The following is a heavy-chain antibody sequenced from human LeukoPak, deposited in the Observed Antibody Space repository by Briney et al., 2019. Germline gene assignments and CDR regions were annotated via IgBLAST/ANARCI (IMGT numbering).Heavy chain of an antibody. CDR1: GGSISSYY. Sequence: SETLSLTCTVSGGSISSYYWDWIRQPPGKGLEWIGYVSYTGTTNYNPSLNSRVTISVDSSKNQFSLELTSVTAADTAVYYCARHLMRSSWYGFDPWGQEPWSPSPQ. D-gene: IGHD6-13*01. V-gene: IGHV4-59*08. J-gene: IGHJ5*02. CDR3: ARHLMRSSWYGFDP. CDR2: VSYTGTT.